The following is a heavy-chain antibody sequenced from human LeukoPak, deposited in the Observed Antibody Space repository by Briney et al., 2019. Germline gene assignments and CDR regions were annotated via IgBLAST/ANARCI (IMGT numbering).Heavy chain of an antibody. J-gene: IGHJ3*02. Sequence: GGSLRHSCAASGFTFSSYAMSWVRQAPGKGLEWVSAISGSGGSTYYADSVKGRFTISRDNSKNTLYLQMNSLRAEDTAVYYCAKLPTVVVITTNAFDIWGQGTMVTVSS. V-gene: IGHV3-23*01. CDR1: GFTFSSYA. D-gene: IGHD3-22*01. CDR2: ISGSGGST. CDR3: AKLPTVVVITTNAFDI.